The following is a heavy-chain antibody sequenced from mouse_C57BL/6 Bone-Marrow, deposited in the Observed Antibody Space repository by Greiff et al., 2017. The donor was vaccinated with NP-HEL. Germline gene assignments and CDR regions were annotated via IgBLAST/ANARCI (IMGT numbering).Heavy chain of an antibody. J-gene: IGHJ2*01. Sequence: QVQLQQSGAELVRPGASVTLSCKASGYTFTDYEMHWVKQTPVHGLEWIGAIDPETGGTAYNQKFKGKAILTADKSSSTAYMELRSLTSEDSAVYYCTRDGDGYYLDDWGQGTTLTVSS. D-gene: IGHD2-3*01. V-gene: IGHV1-15*01. CDR1: GYTFTDYE. CDR3: TRDGDGYYLDD. CDR2: IDPETGGT.